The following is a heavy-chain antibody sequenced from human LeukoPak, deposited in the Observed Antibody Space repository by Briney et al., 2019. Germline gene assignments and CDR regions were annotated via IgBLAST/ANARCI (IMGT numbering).Heavy chain of an antibody. V-gene: IGHV1-2*02. Sequence: ASVKVSCKASGYTLRDYYIYWVRQAPGQGLEWLGWLNPHSGGTNYAQKFHGRVTLTSDTSISTAYMELSPLTSDDTAIYYCARGLRIINGLDVWGQGTTVIVSS. CDR3: ARGLRIINGLDV. J-gene: IGHJ6*02. CDR1: GYTLRDYY. CDR2: LNPHSGGT. D-gene: IGHD2-15*01.